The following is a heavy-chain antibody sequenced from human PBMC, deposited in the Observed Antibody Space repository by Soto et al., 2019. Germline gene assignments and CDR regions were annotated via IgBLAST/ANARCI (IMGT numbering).Heavy chain of an antibody. CDR2: ISSSSSYI. J-gene: IGHJ4*02. CDR3: ARESAVATIPAHFDY. D-gene: IGHD5-12*01. CDR1: GFTFSSYS. V-gene: IGHV3-21*01. Sequence: GGSLRLSCAASGFTFSSYSMNCVRQAPGKGLEWVSSISSSSSYIYYADSVKGRFTISRDNAKNSLYLQMNSLRAKDTAVYYCARESAVATIPAHFDYWGQGTLVTVSS.